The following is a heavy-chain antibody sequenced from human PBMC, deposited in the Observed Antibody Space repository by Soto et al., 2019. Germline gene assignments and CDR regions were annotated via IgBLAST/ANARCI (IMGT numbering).Heavy chain of an antibody. V-gene: IGHV1-18*01. CDR3: ATRSPAFDY. CDR1: GYTFTSYG. CDR2: ISTYKGNT. Sequence: QVQLVQSGPEVKKPGASVKVSCKTSGYTFTSYGISWVRQAPGQGLEWMGWISTYKGNTNYAQKFQVRVTMTTDTSTSTAYMELRILRSDDTAVYYCATRSPAFDYWGQGTLVTVSS. J-gene: IGHJ4*02.